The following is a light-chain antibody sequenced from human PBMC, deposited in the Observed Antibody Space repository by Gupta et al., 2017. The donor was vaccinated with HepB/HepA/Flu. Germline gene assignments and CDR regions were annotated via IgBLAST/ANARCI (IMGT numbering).Light chain of an antibody. V-gene: IGLV2-14*03. J-gene: IGLJ3*02. Sequence: QSALPQPASVSGSPGQSITISCTGTSSDVGGYNYVSWYQQHPGKAPKLMIYDVSHRPSGVSNRSSGSKSDNTASLTISGLQAEDESDYYCSSYTSSSTVVFGGGTKLTVL. CDR3: SSYTSSSTVV. CDR1: SSDVGGYNY. CDR2: DVS.